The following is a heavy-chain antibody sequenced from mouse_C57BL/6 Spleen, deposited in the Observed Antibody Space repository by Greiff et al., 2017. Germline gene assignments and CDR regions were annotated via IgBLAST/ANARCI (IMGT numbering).Heavy chain of an antibody. V-gene: IGHV1-55*01. CDR3: ARWDSNYFYYYAMDY. CDR1: GYTFTSYW. CDR2: IYPGSGST. D-gene: IGHD2-5*01. J-gene: IGHJ4*01. Sequence: QVQQQQPGAELVKPGASVKMSCKASGYTFTSYWITWVKQRPGQGLEWIGDIYPGSGSTNYNEKFKSKATLTVDTSSSTAYMQLSSLTSEDSAVYYCARWDSNYFYYYAMDYWGQGTSVTVSS.